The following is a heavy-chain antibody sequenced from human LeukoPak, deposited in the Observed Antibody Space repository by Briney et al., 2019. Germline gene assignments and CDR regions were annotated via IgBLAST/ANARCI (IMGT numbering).Heavy chain of an antibody. Sequence: GGSLRLSCAASGFTFSSYGMHWVRQAPGKGLEWVANINQDGGGKYYVDSVKGRFTISRDNAKNSLYLQMNSLRAEDTAVYYCGRDMDVWGQGTTVTVSS. CDR3: GRDMDV. D-gene: IGHD3-10*01. CDR1: GFTFSSYG. J-gene: IGHJ6*02. CDR2: INQDGGGK. V-gene: IGHV3-7*01.